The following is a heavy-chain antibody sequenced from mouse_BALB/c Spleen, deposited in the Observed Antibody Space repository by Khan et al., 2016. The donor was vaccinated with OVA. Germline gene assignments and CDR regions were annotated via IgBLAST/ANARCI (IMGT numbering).Heavy chain of an antibody. D-gene: IGHD1-1*01. CDR3: TRLAYYYDSEGFAY. CDR1: GFTFSTYG. J-gene: IGHJ3*01. CDR2: VSTGGTYP. Sequence: VELVESGGDLVKPGGSLKLSCVASGFTFSTYGMSWVRQAPDKRLEWVATVSTGGTYPYYPDSVKGRFTISRDNAKNTLYLQMSGLRSEDTAIFFCTRLAYYYDSEGFAYWGQGTLVTVS. V-gene: IGHV5-6*01.